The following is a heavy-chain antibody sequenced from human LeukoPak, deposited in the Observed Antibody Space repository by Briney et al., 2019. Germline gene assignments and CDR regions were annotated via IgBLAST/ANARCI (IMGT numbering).Heavy chain of an antibody. Sequence: SETLSLTCTVSGSXISSYYCSWIRQPPGKGLEWIGYIYYSGSTNYNPSLKSRVTISVDTSKNQFSLKLSSVTAADTAVYYCARAGSGYSYGYGGEFDYWGQGTLVTVSS. CDR2: IYYSGST. D-gene: IGHD5-18*01. CDR1: GSXISSYY. V-gene: IGHV4-59*01. CDR3: ARAGSGYSYGYGGEFDY. J-gene: IGHJ4*02.